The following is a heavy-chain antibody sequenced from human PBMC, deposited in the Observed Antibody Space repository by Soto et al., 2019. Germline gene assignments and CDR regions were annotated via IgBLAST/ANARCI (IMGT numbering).Heavy chain of an antibody. CDR1: GGSISSYY. V-gene: IGHV4-59*01. CDR2: IYYSGST. CDR3: ARNGSGSSVWFDP. J-gene: IGHJ5*02. D-gene: IGHD3-10*01. Sequence: QVQLQESGPGLVKPSETLSLTCTVSGGSISSYYWSWIRQPPGKGLEWIGYIYYSGSTNYNPSLRRRGTISVDTSKNPFSLKLSSVTAADTAVYYCARNGSGSSVWFDPWGQGTLVTVSS.